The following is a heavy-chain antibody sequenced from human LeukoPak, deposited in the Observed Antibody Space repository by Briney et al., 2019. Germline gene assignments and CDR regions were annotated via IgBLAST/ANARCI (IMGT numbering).Heavy chain of an antibody. Sequence: PGGSLRLSCAGSGFTFSSYGMHWVRQAPGKGLEWVAVISYDGSKKYYADSVKGRFTISRDNSKNTLYVQMKSLRAEDTAVYYCAKDHLGPVHISGSFQYWGQGTQVTVSS. CDR2: ISYDGSKK. V-gene: IGHV3-30*18. J-gene: IGHJ1*01. D-gene: IGHD6-19*01. CDR1: GFTFSSYG. CDR3: AKDHLGPVHISGSFQY.